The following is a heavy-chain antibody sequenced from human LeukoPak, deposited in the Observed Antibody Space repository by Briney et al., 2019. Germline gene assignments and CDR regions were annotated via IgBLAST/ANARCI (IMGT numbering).Heavy chain of an antibody. V-gene: IGHV3-30-3*01. CDR2: ISYDGSNK. D-gene: IGHD3-16*02. CDR3: ARESWAFDI. J-gene: IGHJ3*02. CDR1: GFTFSSYA. Sequence: GGSLRLSCAASGFTFSSYAMHWVRQAPGKGLEWVALISYDGSNKYYADSVKGRFTISRDNSKNTLFLQMNSLRAEDTAVYYCARESWAFDIWGQGTMVTVSS.